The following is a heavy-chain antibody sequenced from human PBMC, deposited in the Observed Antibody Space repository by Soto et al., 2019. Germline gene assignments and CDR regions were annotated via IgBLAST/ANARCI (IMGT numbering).Heavy chain of an antibody. Sequence: PGGSLRLSCAASGFTFSSYGMHWVRQAPGKGLEWVAVISDDGSNKYYADSVKGRFTISRDNSKNTLYLQMNSLRAEDTAVYYCAKDLYCSGGSCYSSVYYGMEVWGQGTTVTVSS. D-gene: IGHD2-15*01. CDR1: GFTFSSYG. V-gene: IGHV3-30*18. CDR2: ISDDGSNK. CDR3: AKDLYCSGGSCYSSVYYGMEV. J-gene: IGHJ6*02.